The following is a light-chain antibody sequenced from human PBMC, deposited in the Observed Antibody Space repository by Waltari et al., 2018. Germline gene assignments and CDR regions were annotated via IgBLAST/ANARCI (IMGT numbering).Light chain of an antibody. V-gene: IGKV1-12*01. CDR3: QRAHTYPLT. Sequence: DIQMTQSPSSVSASVGDRVTITCRASQGISSWLAWYQQKPGKAPNLLIYVASSWQTGVPSRFSGSGSGTHFTLTITSLQPEDFATYYCQRAHTYPLTFGGGTKVEIK. CDR1: QGISSW. J-gene: IGKJ4*01. CDR2: VAS.